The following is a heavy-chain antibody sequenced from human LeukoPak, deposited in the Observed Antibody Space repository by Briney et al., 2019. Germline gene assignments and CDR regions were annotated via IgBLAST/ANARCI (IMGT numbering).Heavy chain of an antibody. CDR2: IYYSGST. J-gene: IGHJ4*02. Sequence: SQTLSLTCTVSGGSISSGDYYWSWIRQPPGKGLEWIGYIYYSGSTYYNPSLKSRVTISVDTSKNQFSLKLSSVTAADTAVYYCARGLRGGEYFDYWGQGTLVTVSS. CDR1: GGSISSGDYY. V-gene: IGHV4-30-4*01. D-gene: IGHD2-21*01. CDR3: ARGLRGGEYFDY.